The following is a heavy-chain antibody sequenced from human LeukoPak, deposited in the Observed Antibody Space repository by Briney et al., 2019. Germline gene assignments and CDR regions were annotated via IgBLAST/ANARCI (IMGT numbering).Heavy chain of an antibody. Sequence: GRSLRLSCAASGFTFDDYAMHWVRQAPGKGLEWVSGISWNSGSIGYADSVKGRFTISRDNAKNSLYLQMNSLRAEDTALYYCAKDIKANYYGSGSYADYWGQGTLVTVSS. CDR3: AKDIKANYYGSGSYADY. CDR2: ISWNSGSI. V-gene: IGHV3-9*01. D-gene: IGHD3-10*01. J-gene: IGHJ4*02. CDR1: GFTFDDYA.